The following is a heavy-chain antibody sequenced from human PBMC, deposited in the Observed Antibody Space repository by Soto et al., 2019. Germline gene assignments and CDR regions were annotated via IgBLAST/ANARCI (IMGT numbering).Heavy chain of an antibody. J-gene: IGHJ4*02. CDR2: IIPILGIA. V-gene: IGHV1-69*08. Sequence: QVQLVQSGAEVKKPGSSVKVSCKASGGTFSSYTISWVRQAPGQGLEWMGRIIPILGIANYAQKFQGRDTITADKSTSTAYMELSSRRSEDTAVYYCAREVNYDFWSGYYFDYWGQGTLVTVSS. CDR3: AREVNYDFWSGYYFDY. CDR1: GGTFSSYT. D-gene: IGHD3-3*01.